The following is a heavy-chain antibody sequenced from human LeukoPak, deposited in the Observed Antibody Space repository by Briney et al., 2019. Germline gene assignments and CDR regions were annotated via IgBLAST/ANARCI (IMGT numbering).Heavy chain of an antibody. CDR1: GFTFSSYS. CDR3: ARDNRVTMVRGVPVV. V-gene: IGHV3-21*01. D-gene: IGHD3-10*01. J-gene: IGHJ6*04. CDR2: ISSSSSYI. Sequence: GGSLRLSCAASGFTFSSYSMNWVRQAPGKGPEWVSSISSSSSYIYYADSVKGRFTISRDNAKNSLYLQMNSLRAEDTAVYYCARDNRVTMVRGVPVVWGKGTTVTVSS.